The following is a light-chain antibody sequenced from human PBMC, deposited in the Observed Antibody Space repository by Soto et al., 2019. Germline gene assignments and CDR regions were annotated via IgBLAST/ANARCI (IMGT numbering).Light chain of an antibody. CDR2: GAS. Sequence: EIVMTQSPATLSVSPGERATLSCRASQSVSSNLAWYQHKPGQAPRLLIYGASTRATGIPATFSGSGSGTEFTLTISSLQSEDFAVYFCQQYNNWPYTFGQGTKMEI. V-gene: IGKV3-15*01. CDR1: QSVSSN. CDR3: QQYNNWPYT. J-gene: IGKJ2*01.